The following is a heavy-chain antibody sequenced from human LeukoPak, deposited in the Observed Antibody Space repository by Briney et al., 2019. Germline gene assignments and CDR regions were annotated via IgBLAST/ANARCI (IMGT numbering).Heavy chain of an antibody. CDR3: ARSHGYNTDY. Sequence: GGSLRLSCTASRFTVTSSYMRWVRQAPGKGLDWVSVIYSSDNTYYADSVKGRFTISRDNAKNSLYLQMNSLRAEDTAVYYCARSHGYNTDYWGQGTLVTVSS. D-gene: IGHD5-24*01. V-gene: IGHV3-66*03. J-gene: IGHJ4*02. CDR2: IYSSDNT. CDR1: RFTVTSSY.